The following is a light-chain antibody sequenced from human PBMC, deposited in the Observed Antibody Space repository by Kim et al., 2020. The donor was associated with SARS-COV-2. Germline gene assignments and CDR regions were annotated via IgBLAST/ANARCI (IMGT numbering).Light chain of an antibody. CDR2: EVS. Sequence: QSALTQPPSASGSPGQSVTISCTGTSSDVGGYNYVSWYQQHPGKAPKLIIYEVSERPSGVPDRFSGSKSGNTASLTVSGLQAEDEADYYCSSYAGSNNLVFGGGTNLTVL. J-gene: IGLJ2*01. CDR3: SSYAGSNNLV. CDR1: SSDVGGYNY. V-gene: IGLV2-8*01.